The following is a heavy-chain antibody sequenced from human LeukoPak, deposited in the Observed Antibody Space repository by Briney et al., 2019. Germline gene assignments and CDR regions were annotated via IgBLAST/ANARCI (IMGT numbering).Heavy chain of an antibody. CDR1: GFSFTDYY. Sequence: ASVKVSCKASGFSFTDYYMHWVRQDPGQGLEWLGRINPNSGGTNYAQKFQGRVTMTRDTSISTAYMELSRLRSDDTAVYYCVRFLEWQVDYWGQGTLVTVSS. V-gene: IGHV1-2*06. D-gene: IGHD3-3*01. J-gene: IGHJ4*02. CDR2: INPNSGGT. CDR3: VRFLEWQVDY.